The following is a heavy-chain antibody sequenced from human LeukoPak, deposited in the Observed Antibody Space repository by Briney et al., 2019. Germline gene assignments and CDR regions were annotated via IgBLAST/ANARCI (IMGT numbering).Heavy chain of an antibody. J-gene: IGHJ4*02. CDR3: TRDEGGDPTDY. D-gene: IGHD2-21*02. V-gene: IGHV3-15*01. CDR1: GFTFSNAW. CDR2: IKSKTDGATT. Sequence: PGGSLRLSCAASGFTFSNAWMSWVRQAPGKGLEWVGRIKSKTDGATTDYAAPVKGRFTISRDDSKNTLYLQMNSLKTEDTAVYHCTRDEGGDPTDYWGQGTLVTVSS.